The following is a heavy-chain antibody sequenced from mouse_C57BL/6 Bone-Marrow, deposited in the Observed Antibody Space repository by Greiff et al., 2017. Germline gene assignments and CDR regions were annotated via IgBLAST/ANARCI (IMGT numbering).Heavy chain of an antibody. D-gene: IGHD1-1*01. CDR2: IWTGGGT. J-gene: IGHJ3*01. V-gene: IGHV2-9-1*01. CDR3: ARNNPYYYGSIAY. Sequence: VKLQESGPGLVAPSQSLSITCTVSGFSLTSSAISWVRQPPGICLEWLGVIWTGGGTNYNSALKSRLSISNDNSKSQVFLKMNSLQTDDTARYYCARNNPYYYGSIAYWGQGTLVTVSA. CDR1: GFSLTSSA.